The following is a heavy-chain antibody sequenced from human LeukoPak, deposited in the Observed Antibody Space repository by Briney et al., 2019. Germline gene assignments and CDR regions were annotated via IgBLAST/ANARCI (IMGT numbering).Heavy chain of an antibody. D-gene: IGHD4-17*01. CDR3: AKDRYYGDYVNYFDY. CDR1: GFTFRSYA. V-gene: IGHV3-23*01. CDR2: ISGSGGST. J-gene: IGHJ4*02. Sequence: PGGSLRLSCAASGFTFRSYAMSWVRQAPGKGLEWVSAISGSGGSTYYADSVKGRFTISRDNSKNTLYLQMNSLRAEDTAVYYCAKDRYYGDYVNYFDYWGQGTLVTVSS.